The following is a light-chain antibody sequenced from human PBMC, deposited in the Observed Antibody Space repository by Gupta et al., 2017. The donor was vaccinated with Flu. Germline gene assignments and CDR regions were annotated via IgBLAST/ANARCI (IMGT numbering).Light chain of an antibody. CDR2: EDI. Sequence: GETARITCSGDAFTKKYAYWYQQTSGQAPQLVIYEDIKRPSGIPERFSGSTSGTTATLTISGAQVEDEGDYYCYSVDRSGNQRVFGGGIKLAVL. J-gene: IGLJ3*02. CDR3: YSVDRSGNQRV. CDR1: AFTKKY. V-gene: IGLV3-10*01.